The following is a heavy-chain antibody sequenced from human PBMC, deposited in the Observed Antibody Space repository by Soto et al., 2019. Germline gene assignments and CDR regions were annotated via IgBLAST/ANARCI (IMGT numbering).Heavy chain of an antibody. Sequence: QVQLQESGPGLVKPSETLSLTCTVSGGSITNYYCSWFRQPPGKGLEWIGYIQYNGYSAYNLSLKRRVTLSMAQAKTQFSLMLESVTATDTAVYYCARHGFGSLHGLVDVWGQGTTVIVSS. CDR2: IQYNGYS. D-gene: IGHD3-10*01. CDR3: ARHGFGSLHGLVDV. V-gene: IGHV4-59*08. CDR1: GGSITNYY. J-gene: IGHJ6*02.